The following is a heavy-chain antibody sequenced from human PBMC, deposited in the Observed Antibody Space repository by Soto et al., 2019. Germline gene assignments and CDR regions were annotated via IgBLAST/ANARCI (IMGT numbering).Heavy chain of an antibody. J-gene: IGHJ4*02. CDR1: GFTFSSYG. Sequence: GGSLRLSCAASGFTFSSYGMHWVRQAPGKGLEWVTGILYDGSDKYYADSVRGRFTISRENSKNTLYLQMNSLRTEDAAVYYCAKAGGGFGDFVHHWGQGTPVTVSS. CDR3: AKAGGGFGDFVHH. D-gene: IGHD3-10*01. CDR2: ILYDGSDK. V-gene: IGHV3-30*18.